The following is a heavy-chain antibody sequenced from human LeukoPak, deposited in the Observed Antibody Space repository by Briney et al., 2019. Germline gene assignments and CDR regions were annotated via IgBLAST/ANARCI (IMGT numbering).Heavy chain of an antibody. Sequence: PSETLSLTCAVYGGSFSGYYWSWIRQPPGKGLEWIGDINHSGSTNYNPSLKSRVTISVDTSKNQFSLKLSSVTAADTAVYYCARKGARSRLGGYKYDAFDIWGQGTMVTVSS. J-gene: IGHJ3*02. D-gene: IGHD5-24*01. CDR2: INHSGST. V-gene: IGHV4-34*01. CDR1: GGSFSGYY. CDR3: ARKGARSRLGGYKYDAFDI.